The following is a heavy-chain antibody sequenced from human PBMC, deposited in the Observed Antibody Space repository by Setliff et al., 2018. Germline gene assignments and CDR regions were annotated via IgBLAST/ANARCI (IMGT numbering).Heavy chain of an antibody. CDR3: ARLRYYGSGSYLDS. Sequence: KPSETLSLTCTVSGGSISSSSYYWGWIRQPPGKGLEWIGSIYYSGSTYYNPSLKSRVTISVDTSKNQFSLKLSSVTAADTAVYYCARLRYYGSGSYLDSWGQGTLVTVSS. CDR1: GGSISSSSYY. V-gene: IGHV4-39*07. D-gene: IGHD3-10*01. CDR2: IYYSGST. J-gene: IGHJ4*02.